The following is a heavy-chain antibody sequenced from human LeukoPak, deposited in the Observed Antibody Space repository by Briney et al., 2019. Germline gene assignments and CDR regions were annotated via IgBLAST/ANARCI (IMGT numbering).Heavy chain of an antibody. Sequence: GASVKVSCKASGYTFTSYYMHWVRQAPGQGLEWMGIINPSGGSTSYAQKFQGRVTMTRDTSTSTVYMELSSLRSEDTAVYYCASGAYYYDSSGYYYPHRWGQGTLVTVSS. CDR3: ASGAYYYDSSGYYYPHR. CDR1: GYTFTSYY. J-gene: IGHJ4*02. V-gene: IGHV1-46*01. CDR2: INPSGGST. D-gene: IGHD3-22*01.